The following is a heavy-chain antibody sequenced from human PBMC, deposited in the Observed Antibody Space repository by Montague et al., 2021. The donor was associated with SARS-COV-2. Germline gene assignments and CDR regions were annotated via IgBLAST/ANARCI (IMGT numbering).Heavy chain of an antibody. V-gene: IGHV3-23*01. D-gene: IGHD3-10*01. CDR1: GFTFSKYA. Sequence: SLRLSCAASGFTFSKYAMSWVRQAPGKGLEWVSAISGSGRSTYYADSVKGRFTISRDNSKNTLYLQMNSLRAEDTAVYYCAKDGLDLLWFRESYDAFDIWGQGTMVTVSS. CDR3: AKDGLDLLWFRESYDAFDI. J-gene: IGHJ3*02. CDR2: ISGSGRST.